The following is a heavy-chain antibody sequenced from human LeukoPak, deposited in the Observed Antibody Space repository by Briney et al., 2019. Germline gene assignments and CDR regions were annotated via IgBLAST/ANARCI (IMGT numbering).Heavy chain of an antibody. J-gene: IGHJ4*02. CDR3: ARDHTVDGLVFDY. D-gene: IGHD6-19*01. CDR2: IKQDGSEQ. CDR1: GFTFSRYS. V-gene: IGHV3-7*03. Sequence: GGSLRLSRAASGFTFSRYSMNWVRQAPGKGPESVASIKQDGSEQYYVDSVKGRFTISQDNAKNSPYLPMNSLSAQDPALFYCARDHTVDGLVFDYWGQGTLLTVSS.